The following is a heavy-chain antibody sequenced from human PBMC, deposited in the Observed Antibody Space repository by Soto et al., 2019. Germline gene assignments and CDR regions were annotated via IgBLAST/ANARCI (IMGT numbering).Heavy chain of an antibody. D-gene: IGHD1-1*01. CDR3: ARPRPTTTRDAFDI. V-gene: IGHV5-51*01. CDR1: GYSFTSYW. Sequence: GESLKISCKGSGYSFTSYWIGWVRQMPGKGLEWMGIIYPGDSDTRYSPSFQGQVTISADKSISTAYLQWSSLKASDTAMYYCARPRPTTTRDAFDIRAQRTMVTGSS. CDR2: IYPGDSDT. J-gene: IGHJ3*02.